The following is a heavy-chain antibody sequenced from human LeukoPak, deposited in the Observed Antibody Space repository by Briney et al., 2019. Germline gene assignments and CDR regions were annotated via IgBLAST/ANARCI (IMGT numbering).Heavy chain of an antibody. V-gene: IGHV3-48*02. Sequence: PGGSLRLSCAASGFTFCTYTMNWVRQAPGKGLEWVSYISDSGSTIYYADSVKGRFTISRDIAKNSLYLQMNSLSDEDTAIYYCARDFGRWGQGTLVTVSS. CDR2: ISDSGSTI. J-gene: IGHJ5*02. CDR1: GFTFCTYT. CDR3: ARDFGR.